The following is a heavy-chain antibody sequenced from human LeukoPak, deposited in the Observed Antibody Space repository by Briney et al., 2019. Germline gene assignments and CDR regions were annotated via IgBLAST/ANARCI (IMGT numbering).Heavy chain of an antibody. Sequence: ASVKVSCKASGYTFTSYDINWVRQATGQGLEWMGWMNPNSGNTGYAQKFQGRVTMTRSTSISTAYMELSSLRSEDTAVYYCARGLYSSSWYSVSHWINAGNPNWFDPWGQGTLVTVSS. J-gene: IGHJ5*02. CDR2: MNPNSGNT. CDR1: GYTFTSYD. V-gene: IGHV1-8*01. D-gene: IGHD6-13*01. CDR3: ARGLYSSSWYSVSHWINAGNPNWFDP.